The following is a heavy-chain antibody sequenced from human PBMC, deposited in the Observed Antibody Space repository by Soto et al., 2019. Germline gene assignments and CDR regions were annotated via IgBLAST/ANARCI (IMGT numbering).Heavy chain of an antibody. J-gene: IGHJ4*02. CDR1: GFTFSSYA. V-gene: IGHV3-30-3*01. CDR2: ISYDGSNK. Sequence: QVPLVESGGGVVQPGRSLRLSCAASGFTFSSYAMHWVRQAPGKGLEWVAVISYDGSNKYYADSVKGRFTISRDNSKNTLYLQMNSLRAEDTAVYYCARDHYYDRNDYWGQGTLVTVSS. D-gene: IGHD3-22*01. CDR3: ARDHYYDRNDY.